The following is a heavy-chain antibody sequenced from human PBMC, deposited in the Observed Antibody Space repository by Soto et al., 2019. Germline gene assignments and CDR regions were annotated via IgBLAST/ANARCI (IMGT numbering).Heavy chain of an antibody. D-gene: IGHD3-3*01. CDR3: ARGGTHYDFWSADAFDI. V-gene: IGHV3-64*02. J-gene: IGHJ3*02. CDR2: ISSNGGST. CDR1: GFTFSSYA. Sequence: GESLKISCAASGFTFSSYAMHWVRQAPGKGLEYVSAISSNGGSTYYADSVKGRFTISRDNSKNTLYLQMGSLRAEDMAVYYCARGGTHYDFWSADAFDIWGQGTMVTVSS.